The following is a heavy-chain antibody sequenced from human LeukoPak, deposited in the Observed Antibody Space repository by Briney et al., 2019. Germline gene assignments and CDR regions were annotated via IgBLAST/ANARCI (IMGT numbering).Heavy chain of an antibody. Sequence: SETLSLTCAVYGGSFSGYYWSWIRQPPGKGLEWIGEINHSGSTNYNPSLKSRVPISVDTSKNQFSLKLSSVTAADTAVYYCARGIADYCDSSGYFRDYYYMDVWGKGTTVTVSS. V-gene: IGHV4-34*01. CDR3: ARGIADYCDSSGYFRDYYYMDV. CDR1: GGSFSGYY. CDR2: INHSGST. J-gene: IGHJ6*03. D-gene: IGHD3-22*01.